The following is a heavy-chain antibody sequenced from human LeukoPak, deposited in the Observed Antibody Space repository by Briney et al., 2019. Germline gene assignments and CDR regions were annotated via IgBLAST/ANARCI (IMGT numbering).Heavy chain of an antibody. Sequence: PGGSLRLSCAASGFTFSSYEMNWVRQAPGKGLEWVSYISSSSSTIYYADSVKGRFTISRDNSKNTLYLQMNSLRAEDTAVYYCAKGGYSYGGLDAFDIWGQGTMVTVSS. CDR1: GFTFSSYE. J-gene: IGHJ3*02. CDR3: AKGGYSYGGLDAFDI. CDR2: ISSSSSTI. D-gene: IGHD5-18*01. V-gene: IGHV3-48*01.